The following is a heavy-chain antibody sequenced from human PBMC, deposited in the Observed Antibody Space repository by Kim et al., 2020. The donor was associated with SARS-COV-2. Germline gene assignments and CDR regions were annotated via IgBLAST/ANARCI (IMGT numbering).Heavy chain of an antibody. Sequence: SVKVSCKASGGTFSSYAISWVRQAPGQGLEWMGGIIPIFGTANYAQKFQGRVTITADESTSTAYMELSSLRSEDTAVYYCARVPNIVVRRGWWFDPWGQGTLVTVSS. CDR2: IIPIFGTA. D-gene: IGHD3-22*01. CDR1: GGTFSSYA. J-gene: IGHJ5*02. V-gene: IGHV1-69*13. CDR3: ARVPNIVVRRGWWFDP.